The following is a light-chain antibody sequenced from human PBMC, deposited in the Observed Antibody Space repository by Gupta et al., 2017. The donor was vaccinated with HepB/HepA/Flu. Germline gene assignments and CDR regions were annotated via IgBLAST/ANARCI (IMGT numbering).Light chain of an antibody. Sequence: QSALTQPASVSGSPGQSITISCTGTSNDVGSYNFVSWYQQYPGKAHKLMIYEVTKRPSGVSNRFSGSKSGNTASLTISGLQAEDEADYYCCSYARSSSLVFGRGTKLT. CDR1: SNDVGSYNF. V-gene: IGLV2-23*02. CDR2: EVT. CDR3: CSYARSSSLV. J-gene: IGLJ2*01.